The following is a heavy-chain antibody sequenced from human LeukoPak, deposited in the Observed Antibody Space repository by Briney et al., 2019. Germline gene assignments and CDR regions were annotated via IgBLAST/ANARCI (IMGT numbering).Heavy chain of an antibody. CDR1: GGSISSTNYY. Sequence: PSETLSLTCIVSGGSISSTNYYWGWIRQPPGKGLEWIGTIYYSGSTYYNPSLKSRVSISADTSKNQFPLSLSSVTAADTAVYYCARRGRWSSGAYWGQGALVTVSS. V-gene: IGHV4-39*01. J-gene: IGHJ4*02. CDR2: IYYSGST. D-gene: IGHD5-24*01. CDR3: ARRGRWSSGAY.